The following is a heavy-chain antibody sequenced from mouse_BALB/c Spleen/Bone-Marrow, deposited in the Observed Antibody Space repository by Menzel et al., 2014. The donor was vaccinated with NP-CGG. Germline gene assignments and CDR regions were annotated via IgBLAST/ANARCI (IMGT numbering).Heavy chain of an antibody. J-gene: IGHJ4*01. CDR3: AVMDY. CDR1: GFTFTDYY. CDR2: IRNKANGYTT. V-gene: IGHV7-3*02. Sequence: EVQLQESGGGLVQPGGSLRLSCAPSGFTFTDYYMSWVRQPPGKALEWLGFIRNKANGYTTKYSASVKGRFTISRDNSQSILYLQMNTLRAEDSATYYCAVMDYWGQGTSVTVSS.